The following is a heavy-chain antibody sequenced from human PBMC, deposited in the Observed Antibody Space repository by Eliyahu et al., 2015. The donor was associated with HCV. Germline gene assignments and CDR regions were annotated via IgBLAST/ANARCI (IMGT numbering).Heavy chain of an antibody. V-gene: IGHV1-46*01. CDR2: INPSGGST. Sequence: QVQLVQSGAEVKKPGASVKVSCXXSGYTFTSXXXHWVRQXPGQGLEWMGIINPSGGSTSYAQKFQGRVTMTRDTSTSTVYMELSSLRSEDTAVYYCARDRVGATTLINYYGMDVWGQGTTVTVSS. CDR1: GYTFTSXX. CDR3: ARDRVGATTLINYYGMDV. D-gene: IGHD1-26*01. J-gene: IGHJ6*02.